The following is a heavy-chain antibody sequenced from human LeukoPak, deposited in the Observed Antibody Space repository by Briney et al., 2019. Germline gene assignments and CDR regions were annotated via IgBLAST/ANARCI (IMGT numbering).Heavy chain of an antibody. Sequence: SQTLSLTCAISGDSVSSNSAAWNWIRQSPSRGLEWLGRTYYRSKWYNDYAVSVKSRITINPDTSKNQFSLQLNSVTPEDTAVYYCAGGTYYDFGSGYFSQYINWFDPWGQGTLVTVSS. D-gene: IGHD3-3*01. J-gene: IGHJ5*02. V-gene: IGHV6-1*01. CDR3: AGGTYYDFGSGYFSQYINWFDP. CDR1: GDSVSSNSAA. CDR2: TYYRSKWYN.